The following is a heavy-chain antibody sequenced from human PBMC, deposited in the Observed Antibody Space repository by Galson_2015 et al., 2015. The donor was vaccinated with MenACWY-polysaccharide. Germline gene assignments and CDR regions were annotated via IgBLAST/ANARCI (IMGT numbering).Heavy chain of an antibody. D-gene: IGHD6-13*01. CDR2: IDDSGRT. Sequence: ETLSLTCSVSGGSISSSSYYWGWIRQPPGKGLEWTGNIDDSGRTYYNPSLRSRVTISTDTSRNQFSLKLSSVTAADTAFYYCGRVVGPPAVAVIGTAGRSFDHWGQGTLVTVSS. J-gene: IGHJ4*02. CDR3: GRVVGPPAVAVIGTAGRSFDH. CDR1: GGSISSSSYY. V-gene: IGHV4-39*07.